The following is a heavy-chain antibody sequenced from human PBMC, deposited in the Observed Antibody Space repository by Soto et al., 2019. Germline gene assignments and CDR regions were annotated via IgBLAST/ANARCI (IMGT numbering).Heavy chain of an antibody. CDR1: GDSYSISTYS. Sequence: PSETLSLTCNMSGDSYSISTYSWSWIRQPPGKALQWIGFIYQSGVTSYNPSLASRVSISLDRSNNQCSLKLKSVTAADTAVYFCAGMPYTSGLRFDPWGPGPMVTVSS. CDR3: AGMPYTSGLRFDP. J-gene: IGHJ5*02. CDR2: IYQSGVT. D-gene: IGHD6-19*01. V-gene: IGHV4-30-2*01.